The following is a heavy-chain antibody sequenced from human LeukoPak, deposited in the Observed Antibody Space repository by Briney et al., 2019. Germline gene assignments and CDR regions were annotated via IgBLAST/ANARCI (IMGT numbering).Heavy chain of an antibody. V-gene: IGHV4-59*01. D-gene: IGHD3-22*01. CDR1: GGSISSYY. CDR2: IYYSGST. Sequence: SETLSLTCTVSGGSISSYYWSWIRQPPGKGLEWIGYIYYSGSTNYNPSLKSRVTISVDTSKNQFSLKLSSVTAADTAVYYCARVRPVVIFDYWGQGTLVTVSS. J-gene: IGHJ4*02. CDR3: ARVRPVVIFDY.